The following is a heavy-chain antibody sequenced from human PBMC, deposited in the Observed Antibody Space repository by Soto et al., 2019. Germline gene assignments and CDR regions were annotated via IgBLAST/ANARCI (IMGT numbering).Heavy chain of an antibody. CDR2: IKQDGSEK. J-gene: IGHJ6*02. CDR1: GFTFSSYW. Sequence: PGGSLRLAGAASGFTFSSYWMSWVRQAPGKGLEWVANIKQDGSEKYYVDSVKGRFTISRDNAKNSLYLQMNSPRAEDTAVYYCARSSSTILDYYYYYGMDVWGQGTTVTVSS. CDR3: ARSSSTILDYYYYYGMDV. D-gene: IGHD2-2*01. V-gene: IGHV3-7*01.